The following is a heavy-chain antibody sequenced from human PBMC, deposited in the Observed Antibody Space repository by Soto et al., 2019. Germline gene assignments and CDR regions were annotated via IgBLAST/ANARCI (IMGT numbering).Heavy chain of an antibody. V-gene: IGHV4-4*07. D-gene: IGHD1-1*01. J-gene: IGHJ5*02. CDR3: VRDGTKTLRAWFDP. CDR1: GASISGFY. Sequence: SETLSLTCTVSGASISGFYWSWIRKSAGKGLEWIWRIYATGTTDYNPSLKSRVMMSVDTSKKKFSLKLRSVTAADTDVYYCVRDGTKTLRAWFDPWGQGISVTVSS. CDR2: IYATGTT.